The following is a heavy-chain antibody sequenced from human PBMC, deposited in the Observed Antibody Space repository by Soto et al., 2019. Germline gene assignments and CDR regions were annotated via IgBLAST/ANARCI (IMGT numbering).Heavy chain of an antibody. J-gene: IGHJ6*02. CDR1: GFTFSNYA. D-gene: IGHD6-19*01. V-gene: IGHV3-23*01. Sequence: EVQLLESGGGLIQPGGSLRLSCAASGFTFSNYAMSWVRQAPGKGLEWVSAIRGSGGSTYYADSVKGRFTVSRDNSKNTRYLEISSLRAEDTALYYRARDSNPRWLVPGYYGMDVWGQGTSVIVSS. CDR3: ARDSNPRWLVPGYYGMDV. CDR2: IRGSGGST.